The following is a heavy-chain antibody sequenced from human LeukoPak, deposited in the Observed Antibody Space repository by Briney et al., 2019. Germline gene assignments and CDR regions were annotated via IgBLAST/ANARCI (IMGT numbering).Heavy chain of an antibody. J-gene: IGHJ5*02. CDR2: IYYSGST. V-gene: IGHV4-31*03. D-gene: IGHD2-21*02. CDR1: GGSISSGGYY. CDR3: ARTYMTSARFDP. Sequence: SQTLSLTCTVSGGSISSGGYYWSWIRQHPGKGLEWIGYIYYSGSTYYNPSLKSRVTISVDTSKNQFSLKLSSVTAADTAVYYCARTYMTSARFDPWGQGTLVTVSS.